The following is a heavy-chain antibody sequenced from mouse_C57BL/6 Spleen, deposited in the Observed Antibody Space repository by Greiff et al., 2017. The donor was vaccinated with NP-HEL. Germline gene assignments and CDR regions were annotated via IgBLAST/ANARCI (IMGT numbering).Heavy chain of an antibody. J-gene: IGHJ1*03. CDR2: ISSGGDYI. CDR3: TRDRYGSSPSYWYFDV. Sequence: EVKLVESGEGLVKPGGSLKLSCAASGFTFSSYAMSWVRQTPEKRLEWVAYISSGGDYIYYADTVKGRFTISRDNARNTLYLQMSSLKSEDTAMYYCTRDRYGSSPSYWYFDVWGTGTTVTVSS. V-gene: IGHV5-9-1*02. CDR1: GFTFSSYA. D-gene: IGHD1-1*01.